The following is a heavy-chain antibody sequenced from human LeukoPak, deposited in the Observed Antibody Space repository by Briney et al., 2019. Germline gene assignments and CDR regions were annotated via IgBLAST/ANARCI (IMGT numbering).Heavy chain of an antibody. Sequence: SETLSLTCTVSGGSISSSSYYWGWIRQPPGKGLEWIGSIYYSGSTYYNPSLKSRVTISVDTSKNQFSLKLGSVTAADTAVYYCARDRSTSSGSYYHLFDYWGQGTLVTVSS. V-gene: IGHV4-39*07. CDR3: ARDRSTSSGSYYHLFDY. CDR2: IYYSGST. CDR1: GGSISSSSYY. D-gene: IGHD3-10*01. J-gene: IGHJ4*02.